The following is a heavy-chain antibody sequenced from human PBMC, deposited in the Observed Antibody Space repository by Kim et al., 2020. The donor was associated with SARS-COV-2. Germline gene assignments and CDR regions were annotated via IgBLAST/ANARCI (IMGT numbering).Heavy chain of an antibody. Sequence: GGSLRLSCAASGFTFSSYAMSWVRQAPGKGLEWVSAISSSGGSTYYADSVKGRFTTSRDISKSTLYLQVSSLRAEDTAVYYCAEGNPLYSSFDYWGQGT. D-gene: IGHD6-13*01. CDR3: AEGNPLYSSFDY. CDR2: ISSSGGST. V-gene: IGHV3-23*01. J-gene: IGHJ4*02. CDR1: GFTFSSYA.